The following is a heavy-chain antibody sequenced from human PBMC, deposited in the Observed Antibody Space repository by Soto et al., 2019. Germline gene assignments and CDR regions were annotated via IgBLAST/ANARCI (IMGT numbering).Heavy chain of an antibody. CDR3: ARAVGPYDY. J-gene: IGHJ4*02. V-gene: IGHV3-33*01. CDR1: GFTFSTYG. Sequence: QVQLVESGGGVVQPGRPLRLSCVASGFTFSTYGIHWVRQAPGKGLEWVAVIWHDGTKKYYADSVKGRFTISRDNSKSTLYLQMDGLRAEDTAVYYCARAVGPYDYWGQGPLVTVSS. D-gene: IGHD1-26*01. CDR2: IWHDGTKK.